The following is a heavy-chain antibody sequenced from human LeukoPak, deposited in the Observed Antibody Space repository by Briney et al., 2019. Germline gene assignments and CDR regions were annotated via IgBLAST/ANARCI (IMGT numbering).Heavy chain of an antibody. D-gene: IGHD3-9*01. V-gene: IGHV4-59*08. CDR1: GVSISSYY. CDR3: ARNLRYFDSFDP. Sequence: PSETLSLTCTVSGVSISSYYWSWIRQPPGKGLEWIGYIYYSGSTNYNPSLKSRVTISVDTSKNQFSLKLSSVTAADTAVYYCARNLRYFDSFDPWGQGTLVTVSS. CDR2: IYYSGST. J-gene: IGHJ5*02.